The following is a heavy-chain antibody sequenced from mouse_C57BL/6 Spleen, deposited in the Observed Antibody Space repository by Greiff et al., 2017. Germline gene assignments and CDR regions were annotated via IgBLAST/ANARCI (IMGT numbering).Heavy chain of an antibody. Sequence: EVKLLESGGGLVQPGGSLSLSCAASGFTFTDYYMSWVRQPPGKALEWLGFIRNKANGYTTEYSASVKGRFTISRENSQSILYLQMNALRAEDSATYHSARFYDYHFDNWSHRTPPTDSP. CDR2: IRNKANGYTT. CDR1: GFTFTDYY. CDR3: ARFYDYHFDN. J-gene: IGHJ2*01. V-gene: IGHV7-3*01. D-gene: IGHD1-1*01.